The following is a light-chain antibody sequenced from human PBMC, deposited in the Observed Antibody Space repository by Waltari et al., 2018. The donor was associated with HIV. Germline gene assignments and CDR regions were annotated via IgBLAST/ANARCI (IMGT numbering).Light chain of an antibody. V-gene: IGLV1-44*01. CDR2: STD. CDR1: SSNIGSNT. Sequence: QSVLTQPPSASGTPGQRVTISCSGSSSNIGSNTVNWYQQLPGTAPKLLIYSTDQRPSGVPDRFPGSKSGTSASLSISGLQSEDEADYYCTAWDDGLSDPVFGGGTKLTVL. J-gene: IGLJ3*02. CDR3: TAWDDGLSDPV.